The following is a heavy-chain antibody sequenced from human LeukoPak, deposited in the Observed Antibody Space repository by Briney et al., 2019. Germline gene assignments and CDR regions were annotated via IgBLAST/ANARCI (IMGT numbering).Heavy chain of an antibody. J-gene: IGHJ6*03. CDR3: ARSSEGRYYYDSSGFSYYYYYMDV. Sequence: PSETLSLTCTVSGYFISSGYYWGWIRQSPGKGLEWIGTISHYGSTDYNPSLKSRVTISLDTSENQFSLKLSSVTAADTAVYYCARSSEGRYYYDSSGFSYYYYYMDVWGKGTTVTISS. CDR2: ISHYGST. CDR1: GYFISSGYY. V-gene: IGHV4-38-2*02. D-gene: IGHD3-22*01.